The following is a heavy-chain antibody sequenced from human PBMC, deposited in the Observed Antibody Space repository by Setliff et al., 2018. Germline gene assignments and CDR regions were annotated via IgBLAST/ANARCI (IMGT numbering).Heavy chain of an antibody. CDR2: IAPIFETA. D-gene: IGHD1-1*01. CDR1: GGTLSGYA. CDR3: ARDSVTLGQLERRGGFRYYDMDV. V-gene: IGHV1-69*06. Sequence: SVKVSCKASGGTLSGYAFSWVRQAPGQGLEWVGGIAPIFETAHYAQKFQDRVTITADKSTSTVYMELNSLISEDTAVYLCARDSVTLGQLERRGGFRYYDMDVWGQGTTVTVSS. J-gene: IGHJ6*02.